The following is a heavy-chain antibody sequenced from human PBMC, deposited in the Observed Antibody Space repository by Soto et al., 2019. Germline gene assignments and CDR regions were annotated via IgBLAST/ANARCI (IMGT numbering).Heavy chain of an antibody. CDR2: IIPIFGTA. D-gene: IGHD3-22*01. Sequence: AVKVSCKACGGTFSSYAISWVRQAPGQGLEWMGGIIPIFGTANYAQKFQGRVTITADESTSTAYMELSSLRSEDTAVYYCARVNPPVYYDSSGYYYYYYGMDVWGQGTTVTAP. CDR1: GGTFSSYA. CDR3: ARVNPPVYYDSSGYYYYYYGMDV. J-gene: IGHJ6*02. V-gene: IGHV1-69*13.